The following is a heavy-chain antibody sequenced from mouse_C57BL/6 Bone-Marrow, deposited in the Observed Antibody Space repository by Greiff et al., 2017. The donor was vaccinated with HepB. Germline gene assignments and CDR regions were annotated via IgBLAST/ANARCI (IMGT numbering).Heavy chain of an antibody. Sequence: VQLQQPGAELVMPGASVKLSCKASGYTFTSYWMHWVKQRPGQGLEWIGEIDPSDSYTNYNQKFKGKSTLTVDKSSSTAYMQLSSLTSEDSAVYYCARTPNWYVYYFDYWGQGTTLTVSS. J-gene: IGHJ2*01. CDR3: ARTPNWYVYYFDY. CDR1: GYTFTSYW. D-gene: IGHD1-3*01. CDR2: IDPSDSYT. V-gene: IGHV1-69*01.